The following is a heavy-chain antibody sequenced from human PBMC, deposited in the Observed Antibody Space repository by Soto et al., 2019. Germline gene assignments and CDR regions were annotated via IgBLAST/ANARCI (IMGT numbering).Heavy chain of an antibody. CDR1: GFTFSSYG. J-gene: IGHJ4*02. CDR2: ISYDGSNK. Sequence: QVQLVESGGGVVQPGRSLRLSCAASGFTFSSYGMHWVRQAPGKGLEWVAVISYDGSNKYYADSVKGRFTISRDNSKNTLYLQMNSLRAEDTAVYYCAKGELLSQRYFDYWGQGTLVTVSS. D-gene: IGHD3-10*01. V-gene: IGHV3-30*18. CDR3: AKGELLSQRYFDY.